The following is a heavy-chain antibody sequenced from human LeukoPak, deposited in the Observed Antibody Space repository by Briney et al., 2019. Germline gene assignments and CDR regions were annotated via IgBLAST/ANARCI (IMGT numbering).Heavy chain of an antibody. D-gene: IGHD6-13*01. CDR1: GFTFSSYW. J-gene: IGHJ6*03. CDR2: INSYGSST. Sequence: GGSLRLSCPASGFTFSSYWMHWVRQAPGKGLVWVARINSYGSSTSYADSVKGRFTISRDNAKNTLYLQMNSLRAEDMAVYYCAKEEGIASQPSYYYYMDVWGKGTTVTVSS. V-gene: IGHV3-74*01. CDR3: AKEEGIASQPSYYYYMDV.